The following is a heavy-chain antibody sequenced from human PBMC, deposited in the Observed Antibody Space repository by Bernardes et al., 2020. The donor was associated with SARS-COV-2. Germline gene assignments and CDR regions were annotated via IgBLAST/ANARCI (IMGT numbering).Heavy chain of an antibody. CDR2: LTDSGGKT. V-gene: IGHV3-23*01. CDR3: AKRGPGTANSLEY. CDR1: GFTFNNYA. Sequence: GGSLRLSCAASGFTFNNYAMNWVRQIPGKGLEWVSTLTDSGGKTWYADSVKGRFTISRDNSRNTLFLQMNSLRADDTAIYYCAKRGPGTANSLEYWGQGTLVTVSS. D-gene: IGHD2-21*02. J-gene: IGHJ4*02.